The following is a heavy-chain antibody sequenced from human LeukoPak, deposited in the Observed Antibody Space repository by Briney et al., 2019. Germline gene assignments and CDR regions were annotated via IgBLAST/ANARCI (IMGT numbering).Heavy chain of an antibody. V-gene: IGHV3-66*01. CDR1: GFTVSSNY. D-gene: IGHD1-26*01. J-gene: IGHJ4*02. CDR3: ATADSGSYYSGFDY. Sequence: PAGSLRLSCAASGFTVSSNYMSWVRNAPRKGLEWVSVVYIGCSTHYADYPTVRFTISRDNSKNTLYLHMNSLRAAATDVYYCATADSGSYYSGFDYWGQGTLVTVSS. CDR2: VYIGCST.